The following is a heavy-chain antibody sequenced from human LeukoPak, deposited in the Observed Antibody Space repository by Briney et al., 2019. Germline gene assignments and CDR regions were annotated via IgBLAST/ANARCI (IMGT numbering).Heavy chain of an antibody. CDR2: INTNTGNP. CDR3: ATPGYSSSWYVVQH. J-gene: IGHJ1*01. Sequence: ASVKVSCKASGYTFTSYAMNWVRQAPGQGLEWMGWINTNTGNPTYAQGFTGRFVFSLDTSVSTAYLQISSLKAEDTAVYYCATPGYSSSWYVVQHWGQGTLVPVSS. CDR1: GYTFTSYA. D-gene: IGHD6-13*01. V-gene: IGHV7-4-1*02.